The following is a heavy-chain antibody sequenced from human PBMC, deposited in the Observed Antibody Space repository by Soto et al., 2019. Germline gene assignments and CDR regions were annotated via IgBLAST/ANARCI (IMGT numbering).Heavy chain of an antibody. V-gene: IGHV1-69*13. CDR1: GGTFSIYA. D-gene: IGHD2-15*01. J-gene: IGHJ6*02. CDR2: IIPIFGTA. CDR3: ARSPDGGRPRYYYGMDV. Sequence: SVKVSCKASGGTFSIYAISWVLQAPGQGLEWMGGIIPIFGTANYAQKFQGRVTITADESTSTAYMELSSLRSEDTAVYYCARSPDGGRPRYYYGMDVWGQGTTVTVSS.